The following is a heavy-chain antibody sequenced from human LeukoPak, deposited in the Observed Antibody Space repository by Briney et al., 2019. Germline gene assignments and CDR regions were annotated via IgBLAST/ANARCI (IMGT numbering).Heavy chain of an antibody. Sequence: SETLSLTCTVSGGSISSSSYYWGWVRQPPGKGLEWIGSIYYSGSTYYNPSLKSQVTLSVDTSKNQFSAKLRSITGADTAVHYCARHFSSARFSNWFDPWGQGTLVTVSS. CDR1: GGSISSSSYY. CDR3: ARHFSSARFSNWFDP. D-gene: IGHD2-2*01. J-gene: IGHJ5*02. CDR2: IYYSGST. V-gene: IGHV4-39*01.